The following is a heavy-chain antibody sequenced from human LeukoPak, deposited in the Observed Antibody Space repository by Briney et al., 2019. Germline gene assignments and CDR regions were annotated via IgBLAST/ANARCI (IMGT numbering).Heavy chain of an antibody. J-gene: IGHJ4*02. CDR1: GGSIRSSSYY. Sequence: SETLPLTCTVSGGSIRSSSYYWGWIRQPPGKGLEWIGSIYYSGNTDYNPSLKSRVTISVDTSKNQFSLKLSSVTAADTAVYYCARRTGARANYGSGSYNYWGQGTLVTVSS. CDR3: ARRTGARANYGSGSYNY. D-gene: IGHD3-10*01. V-gene: IGHV4-39*01. CDR2: IYYSGNT.